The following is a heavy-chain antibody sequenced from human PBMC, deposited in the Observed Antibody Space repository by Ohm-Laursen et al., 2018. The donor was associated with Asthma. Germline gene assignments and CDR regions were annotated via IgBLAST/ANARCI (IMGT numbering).Heavy chain of an antibody. D-gene: IGHD2-2*01. CDR3: ASGSRVSGLY. J-gene: IGHJ4*02. CDR1: GFTVSSNF. V-gene: IGHV3-53*01. CDR2: INSGGRT. Sequence: LSLTCAASGFTVSSNFLSLVRQAPGKGLEWVSVINSGGRTDYADSVKGRFTISRDNSKNTVYLQMNNLRAEDTAVYFCASGSRVSGLYWGQGTLVTVSS.